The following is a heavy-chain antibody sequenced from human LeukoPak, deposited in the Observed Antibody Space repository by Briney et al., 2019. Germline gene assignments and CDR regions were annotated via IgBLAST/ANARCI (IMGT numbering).Heavy chain of an antibody. CDR1: GGSISSYY. V-gene: IGHV4-59*01. CDR3: ARDPLRGYFDY. J-gene: IGHJ4*02. D-gene: IGHD1-26*01. Sequence: SETLSLTCTVSGGSISSYYWSWIRQPPGKGLEWIGYIYYSGSTNYNPSLKSRVTISVDTYKNQFSLKLSSVTAADTAVYYCARDPLRGYFDYWGQGTLVTVSS. CDR2: IYYSGST.